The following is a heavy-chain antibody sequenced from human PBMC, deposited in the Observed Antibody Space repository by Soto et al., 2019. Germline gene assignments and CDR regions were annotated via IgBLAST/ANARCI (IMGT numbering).Heavy chain of an antibody. J-gene: IGHJ5*01. CDR1: GFTFSRYG. CDR3: ARDPSEGRVGNWFES. CDR2: ISSTTSYV. D-gene: IGHD2-2*01. V-gene: IGHV3-21*06. Sequence: LRLSCVASGFTFSRYGMNWLRQAPGKGLEWVASISSTTSYVYYADSVKGRFSTSRDNAKNILYLEMYALRTEDTAVYYCARDPSEGRVGNWFESWGQGTLVTV.